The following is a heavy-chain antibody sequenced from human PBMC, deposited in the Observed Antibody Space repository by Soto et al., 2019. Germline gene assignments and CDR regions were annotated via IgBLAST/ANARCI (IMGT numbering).Heavy chain of an antibody. CDR3: AREVYYDILTGPLGWFDP. CDR1: GGSISSYY. D-gene: IGHD3-9*01. V-gene: IGHV4-59*01. J-gene: IGHJ5*02. CDR2: IYYSGST. Sequence: SETLSLTCTVSGGSISSYYWSWIRQPPGKGLEWIGYIYYSGSTNYNPSLKSRVTISVDTSKNQFSLKLSSVTAADTAVYYCAREVYYDILTGPLGWFDPWGQGTLVTVSS.